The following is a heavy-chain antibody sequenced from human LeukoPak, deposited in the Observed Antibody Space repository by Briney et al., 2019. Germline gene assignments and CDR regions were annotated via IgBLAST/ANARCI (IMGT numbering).Heavy chain of an antibody. CDR2: ITGTGGNT. Sequence: GGSLRLSCAASGFTFSKYGMSWVRQAPGKGLEWVSHITGTGGNTYYADSVKGRFTISRDNAKNSLYLQMNSLRAEDTALYHCARSTGRDAFDIWGQGTMVTVSS. V-gene: IGHV3-23*01. D-gene: IGHD1-14*01. J-gene: IGHJ3*02. CDR1: GFTFSKYG. CDR3: ARSTGRDAFDI.